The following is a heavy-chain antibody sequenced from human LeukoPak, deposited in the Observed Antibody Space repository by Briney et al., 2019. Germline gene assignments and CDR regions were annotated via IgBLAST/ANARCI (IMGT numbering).Heavy chain of an antibody. D-gene: IGHD3-22*01. J-gene: IGHJ5*02. CDR1: GGSVSSGNYY. Sequence: SETLSLTCSVSGGSVSSGNYYCSWLRQPPGKGLEWSGHIYYSGSTHYNPSLKTRVTISEDTSKNQFYLKLRSVTAADTAVYYCARVARSYYDSSGYSPWGQGTLVTVSS. V-gene: IGHV4-61*01. CDR2: IYYSGST. CDR3: ARVARSYYDSSGYSP.